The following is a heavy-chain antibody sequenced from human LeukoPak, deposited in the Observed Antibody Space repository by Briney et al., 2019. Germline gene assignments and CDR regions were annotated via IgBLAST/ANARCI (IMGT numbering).Heavy chain of an antibody. CDR2: IYGSIGST. D-gene: IGHD6-19*01. J-gene: IGHJ4*02. V-gene: IGHV3-23*01. Sequence: GGSLRLSCTASAVTFGDYAMSWVRQAPGKGLECVSSIYGSIGSTYYADSVKGRFTISRDNSKNTLYLQMNSLRAEDTALYYCAKAPPYSSGWFQYYFDYWGQGTLVTVSS. CDR1: AVTFGDYA. CDR3: AKAPPYSSGWFQYYFDY.